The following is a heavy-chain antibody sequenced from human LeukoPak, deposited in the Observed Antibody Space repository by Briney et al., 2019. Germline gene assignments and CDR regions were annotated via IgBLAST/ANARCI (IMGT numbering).Heavy chain of an antibody. CDR2: ISAYNGNT. D-gene: IGHD2-15*01. V-gene: IGHV1-18*01. Sequence: ASVKVSCTASGYTFTSYGISWVRQAPGQGLEWMGWISAYNGNTNYAQKLQGRVTMTTDTSTSAAYMELRSPRSDDTAVYYCARVLPRYYYMDVWGKGTTVTVSS. J-gene: IGHJ6*03. CDR3: ARVLPRYYYMDV. CDR1: GYTFTSYG.